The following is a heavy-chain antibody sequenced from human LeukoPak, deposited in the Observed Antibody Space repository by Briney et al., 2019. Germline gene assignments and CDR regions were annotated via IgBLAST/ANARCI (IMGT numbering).Heavy chain of an antibody. V-gene: IGHV6-1*01. J-gene: IGHJ4*02. CDR2: TYYRSKWYS. D-gene: IGHD6-19*01. Sequence: SQTLSLTCAISGDSVSSDSATWNWIRQSPSRGLEWLGRTYYRSKWYSAYAVSVKSRISINSDTSENQFSLQLNSVTPEDTAIYYCARGPQWLNYWGQGTLVTVSS. CDR3: ARGPQWLNY. CDR1: GDSVSSDSAT.